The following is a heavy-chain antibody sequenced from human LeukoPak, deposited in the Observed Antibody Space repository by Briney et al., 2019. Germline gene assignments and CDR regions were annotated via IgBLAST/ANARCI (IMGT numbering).Heavy chain of an antibody. D-gene: IGHD6-13*01. V-gene: IGHV1-2*02. Sequence: ASVKVSCKASGYTFTGYYMHWVRQAPGQGLEWMGWINPNSGGTNYAQKFQGRVTMTRDTSISTAYMELSRLRSDDTAVYYCARARVRSSAEDWFDPWGQGTLVTVSS. CDR2: INPNSGGT. CDR3: ARARVRSSAEDWFDP. J-gene: IGHJ5*02. CDR1: GYTFTGYY.